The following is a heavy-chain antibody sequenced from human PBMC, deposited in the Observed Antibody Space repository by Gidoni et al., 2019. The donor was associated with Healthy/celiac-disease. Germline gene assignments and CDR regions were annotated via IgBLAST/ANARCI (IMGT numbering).Heavy chain of an antibody. CDR2: ISSSSSYI. CDR1: GSTFSSYS. Sequence: EVQLVESGGGLVKPGGSLRPSCAASGSTFSSYSMNWVRQAPGKGLEWVSSISSSSSYIYYADSVKGRFTISRDNAKNSLYLQMNSLRAEDTAVYYCARDSQGVKYYYYYMDVWGKGTTVTVSS. D-gene: IGHD3-10*01. V-gene: IGHV3-21*01. CDR3: ARDSQGVKYYYYYMDV. J-gene: IGHJ6*03.